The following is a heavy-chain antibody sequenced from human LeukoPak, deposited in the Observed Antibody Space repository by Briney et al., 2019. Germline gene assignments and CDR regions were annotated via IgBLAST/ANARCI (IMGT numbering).Heavy chain of an antibody. CDR3: AREGRMSMGIEY. D-gene: IGHD4/OR15-4a*01. CDR1: GGSLSGYY. V-gene: IGHV4-34*01. CDR2: INHGGST. Sequence: NTSETLSLTCAVYGGSLSGYYWSWIRQSPGKGLEWIGEINHGGSTNYNPSLKSRVTMSVDTSKNHFSLKLSSVTAADTAVYLCAREGRMSMGIEYWGQGTLVTVSS. J-gene: IGHJ4*02.